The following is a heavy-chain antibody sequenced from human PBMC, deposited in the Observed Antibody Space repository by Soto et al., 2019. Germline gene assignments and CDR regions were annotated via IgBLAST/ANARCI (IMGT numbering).Heavy chain of an antibody. CDR3: AKCMQAYWNYDAHHI. Sequence: GGSLRLSCAASGFTFSTYSMTWVRQAPGKGLGWVAHITATGGNTYYADSVRGRFTISRDTSGNTLYLQMNSLRAEDTALYYCAKCMQAYWNYDAHHIWGQGTMVTVSS. CDR2: ITATGGNT. D-gene: IGHD1-7*01. J-gene: IGHJ3*02. V-gene: IGHV3-23*01. CDR1: GFTFSTYS.